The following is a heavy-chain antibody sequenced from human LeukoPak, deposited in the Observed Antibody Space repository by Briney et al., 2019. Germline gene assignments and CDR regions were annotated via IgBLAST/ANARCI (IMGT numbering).Heavy chain of an antibody. CDR1: GGSISSYY. Sequence: SETLSLTFTVPGGSISSYYWSWIRQPPGKGLEWIGYIYYSGSTNYNPSLKSRVTISVDTSKNQFSLKLSSVTAADTAVYYCARFGAAAHLAVDAFDIWGQGTMATVSS. CDR2: IYYSGST. J-gene: IGHJ3*02. CDR3: ARFGAAAHLAVDAFDI. D-gene: IGHD6-13*01. V-gene: IGHV4-59*01.